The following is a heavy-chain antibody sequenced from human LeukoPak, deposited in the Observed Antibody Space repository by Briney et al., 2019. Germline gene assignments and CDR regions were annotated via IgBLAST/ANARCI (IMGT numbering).Heavy chain of an antibody. CDR2: IYYSGST. V-gene: IGHV4-39*07. Sequence: SETLSLTCTVSGGSISSSSYYWGWIRQPPGKGLEWIGSIYYSGSTYYNPSLKSRVTISVDTSKNQFSLKLSSVTAADTAVYYCARDNGMHFDCWGQGTLVTVSS. CDR1: GGSISSSSYY. J-gene: IGHJ4*02. CDR3: ARDNGMHFDC.